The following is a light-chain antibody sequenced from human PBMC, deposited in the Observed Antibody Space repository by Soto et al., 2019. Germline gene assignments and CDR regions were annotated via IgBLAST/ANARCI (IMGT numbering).Light chain of an antibody. Sequence: QSALTQPPSASGSPGQSVTISFTGTSSDVGGYNYVSWYQQHPGKAPKLMIYEVSKRPSGVPDRFSGSKSGNTASLTVSGLQAEDEADYYCSSYAGSSNVVFGGGTKVTVL. CDR2: EVS. CDR3: SSYAGSSNVV. V-gene: IGLV2-8*01. CDR1: SSDVGGYNY. J-gene: IGLJ2*01.